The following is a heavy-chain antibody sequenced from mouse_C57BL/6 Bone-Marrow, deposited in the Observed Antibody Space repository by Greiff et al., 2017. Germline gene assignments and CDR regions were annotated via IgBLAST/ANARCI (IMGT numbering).Heavy chain of an antibody. CDR3: ARSYGYDGAWFAY. D-gene: IGHD2-2*01. Sequence: VQLQQSGAELAKPGASVKLSCKASGYTFTSYWMHWVKQRPGQGLEWIGYINPSSGYTKYNQKFKDKATLTADKSSSTAYTQLSSLTYEDAAVYYCARSYGYDGAWFAYWGQGTRVTVSA. J-gene: IGHJ3*01. V-gene: IGHV1-7*01. CDR1: GYTFTSYW. CDR2: INPSSGYT.